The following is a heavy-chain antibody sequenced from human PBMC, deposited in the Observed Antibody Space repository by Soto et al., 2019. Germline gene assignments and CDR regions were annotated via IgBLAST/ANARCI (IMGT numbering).Heavy chain of an antibody. Sequence: GGSLRLSCAASGFTFSSYWMSWVRQAPGKGLEWVANIKQDGSEKYYVDSVKGRFTISRDNAKNSLYLQMNSLRAEDTAVYYCARKGYYDFWSGYYPPKDYYFDYWGQGTLVTVSS. V-gene: IGHV3-7*01. CDR2: IKQDGSEK. CDR1: GFTFSSYW. J-gene: IGHJ4*02. D-gene: IGHD3-3*01. CDR3: ARKGYYDFWSGYYPPKDYYFDY.